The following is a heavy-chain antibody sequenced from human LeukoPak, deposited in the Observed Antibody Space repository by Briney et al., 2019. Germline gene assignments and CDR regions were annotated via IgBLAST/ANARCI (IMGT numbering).Heavy chain of an antibody. CDR1: GFTFSSYW. V-gene: IGHV3-7*01. D-gene: IGHD6-13*01. Sequence: GGSLRLSCAASGFTFSSYWMSWVRQAPGKGLEWVANIKQDGSEKYYVDSVKGRFTISRDNAKNSLYLQMNSLRAEDTAVYYCARDSDSIAAAGVDYWGQGTLVTVSS. CDR3: ARDSDSIAAAGVDY. CDR2: IKQDGSEK. J-gene: IGHJ4*02.